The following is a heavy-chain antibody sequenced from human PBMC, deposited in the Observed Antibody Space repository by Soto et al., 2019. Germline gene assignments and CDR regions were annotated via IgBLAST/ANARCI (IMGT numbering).Heavy chain of an antibody. V-gene: IGHV4-30-4*01. CDR2: MYYRGST. CDR3: ASTTIEASPRSDY. CDR1: VGSISIGCCS. D-gene: IGHD6-6*01. J-gene: IGHJ4*02. Sequence: PSETLSITCTLSVGSISIGCCSWSWIRQPPGKGLEWIGYMYYRGSTYYNPSLKSRVTISIDASKNQFSLELSPVTAADTAVYFCASTTIEASPRSDYWGQGTMVTGSS.